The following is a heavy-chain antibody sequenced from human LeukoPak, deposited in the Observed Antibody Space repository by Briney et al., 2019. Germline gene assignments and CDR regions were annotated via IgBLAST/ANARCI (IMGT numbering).Heavy chain of an antibody. CDR3: AKEENEYFQH. CDR1: GFTFSSSA. Sequence: PGGTLRLSCAASGFTFSSSAMSWVRQAPGKGLEWVSAISVSGGSTYYADSVKGRFTISRDNSKNTLYLQMNSLRAEDTAVYYCAKEENEYFQHWGQGTLVTVSS. V-gene: IGHV3-23*01. CDR2: ISVSGGST. J-gene: IGHJ1*01.